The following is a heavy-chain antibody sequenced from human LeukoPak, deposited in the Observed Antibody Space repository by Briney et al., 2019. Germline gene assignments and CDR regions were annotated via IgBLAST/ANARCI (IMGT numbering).Heavy chain of an antibody. D-gene: IGHD3-22*01. J-gene: IGHJ5*02. CDR3: ARASSYDSVTRYDPAWFGP. Sequence: SETLSLTCAVYGGSLSSFYWSWVRQPPGKGLEWIGEINHSGSTNYNPSLKSRVTISIDTSKKQFSLKVTSVTAADTAVYYCARASSYDSVTRYDPAWFGPWGQGTLVAVSS. V-gene: IGHV4-34*01. CDR2: INHSGST. CDR1: GGSLSSFY.